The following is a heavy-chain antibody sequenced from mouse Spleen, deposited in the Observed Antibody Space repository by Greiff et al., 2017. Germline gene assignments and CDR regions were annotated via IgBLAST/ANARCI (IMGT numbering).Heavy chain of an antibody. D-gene: IGHD4-1*01. Sequence: DVKLVESGGGLVKPGGSLKLSCAASGFTFSSYAMSWVRQTPEKRLEWVAAINSNGGSTYYPDTVKDRFTISRDNAKNTLYLQMSSLRSEDTALYYCAISSLTGTDFAYWGQGTLVTVSA. CDR2: INSNGGST. CDR1: GFTFSSYA. CDR3: AISSLTGTDFAY. V-gene: IGHV5-6-2*01. J-gene: IGHJ3*01.